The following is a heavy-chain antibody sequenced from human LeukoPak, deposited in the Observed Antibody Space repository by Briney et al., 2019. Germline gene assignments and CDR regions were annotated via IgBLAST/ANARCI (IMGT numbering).Heavy chain of an antibody. J-gene: IGHJ4*02. D-gene: IGHD1-1*01. CDR2: ISSSGSTI. Sequence: GGSLRLSCAASGFTFSSYEMNWVRQAPGKGLEWVSYISSSGSTIYYADSVKGRITISRDNAKNSLYLQMSSLRAEDTAVYYCARLPITTGIEYWGQGTLVSVSS. CDR3: ARLPITTGIEY. CDR1: GFTFSSYE. V-gene: IGHV3-48*03.